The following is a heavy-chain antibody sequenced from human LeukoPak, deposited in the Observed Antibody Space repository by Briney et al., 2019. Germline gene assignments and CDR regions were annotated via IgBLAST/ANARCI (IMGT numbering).Heavy chain of an antibody. D-gene: IGHD7-27*01. CDR1: GGSIIRKTSS. CDR3: ARLLGPQTGPSVILYWYFDL. J-gene: IGHJ2*01. Sequence: SETPSPTWPGPGGSIIRKTSSWGWIRPPPRKGLVWFGGVDYSGSSYYNPSLKSRVTVSVDTSKDQFSLKLSSVTASDTAVYYCARLLGPQTGPSVILYWYFDLWGRGTLVTVSS. CDR2: VDYSGSS. V-gene: IGHV4-39*01.